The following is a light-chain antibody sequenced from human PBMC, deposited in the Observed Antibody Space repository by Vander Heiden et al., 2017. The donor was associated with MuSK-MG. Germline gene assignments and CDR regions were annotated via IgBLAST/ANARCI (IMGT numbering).Light chain of an antibody. Sequence: SYELTPPPSVSVSPGQTASITCSGAILRDEAACCYQQKPDQSPVIVIYKDSKRSAGIPERFSGSNSATTATLTISGTQAGDEAYYYSQEWNSSTLVFGGGTKLNVL. CDR1: ILRDEA. CDR2: KDS. V-gene: IGLV3-1*01. J-gene: IGLJ2*01. CDR3: QEWNSSTLV.